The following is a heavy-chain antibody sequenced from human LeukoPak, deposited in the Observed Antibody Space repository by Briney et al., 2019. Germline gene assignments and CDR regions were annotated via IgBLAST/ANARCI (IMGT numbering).Heavy chain of an antibody. D-gene: IGHD2-2*01. CDR3: AKDSYDCSSTSCYLADY. V-gene: IGHV3-23*01. CDR2: IFGSGGST. J-gene: IGHJ4*02. CDR1: GFTFGSYA. Sequence: GGSLRLSCAASGFTFGSYAMYWVRQAPGKGLEWVSGIFGSGGSTHYADSVKGRFTISRDNSKNTVYLQMNSLRAEDTAVYYCAKDSYDCSSTSCYLADYWGQGTLVTVSS.